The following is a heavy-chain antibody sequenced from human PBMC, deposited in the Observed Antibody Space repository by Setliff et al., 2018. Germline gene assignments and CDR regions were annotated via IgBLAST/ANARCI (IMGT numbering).Heavy chain of an antibody. CDR3: ARVSTVTTWPYYYYMDV. D-gene: IGHD4-4*01. Sequence: PSETLSLTCTVSGGSISSYYWSWIRQPAGKGLEWIGRIYTSGSTNYNPSLKSRVTMSVDTSKNQFSLKLSSVTAADTAVYYCARVSTVTTWPYYYYMDVWGKGPRSPSP. CDR2: IYTSGST. V-gene: IGHV4-4*07. J-gene: IGHJ6*03. CDR1: GGSISSYY.